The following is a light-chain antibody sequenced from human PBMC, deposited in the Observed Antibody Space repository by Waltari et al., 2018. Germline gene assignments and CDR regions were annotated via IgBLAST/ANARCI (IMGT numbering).Light chain of an antibody. J-gene: IGKJ2*01. CDR3: QQSYSTPRT. V-gene: IGKV1-39*01. CDR1: QSMSNS. Sequence: DIQMTQSPSSLSTSVGDRVTITCRASQSMSNSLNWYQQKPGKAPKLLIYAASTLQSGVPSRFSGSGSGTDFTLTISSLQPEDFVTYYCQQSYSTPRTFGQGTRLEIK. CDR2: AAS.